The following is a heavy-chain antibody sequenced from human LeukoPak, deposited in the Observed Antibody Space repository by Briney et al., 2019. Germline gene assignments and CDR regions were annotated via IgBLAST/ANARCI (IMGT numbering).Heavy chain of an antibody. CDR3: ARSNYVWGSYRPRQSDAFDI. Sequence: SETLSLTCTVSGGSISSYYWSWIRQPPGKGLGWIGYIYYSGSTNYNPSLKSRVTISVDTSKNQFSLKLSSVTAADTAVYYCARSNYVWGSYRPRQSDAFDIWGQGTMVTVSS. CDR1: GGSISSYY. CDR2: IYYSGST. D-gene: IGHD3-16*02. V-gene: IGHV4-59*12. J-gene: IGHJ3*02.